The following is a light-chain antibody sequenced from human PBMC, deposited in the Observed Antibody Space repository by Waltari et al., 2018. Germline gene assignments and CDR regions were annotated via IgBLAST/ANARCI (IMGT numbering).Light chain of an antibody. V-gene: IGLV2-14*03. J-gene: IGLJ1*01. Sequence: QSALTQPASVSGSPGQSITISCTGTSSDVGGYNYVSWYQHHPGKAPKLMIYDVSNRPSRVSNRFSGSKSGNTASLTISGLQAEDEADYYCSSYTSSSTPYVFGTGTKVTVL. CDR1: SSDVGGYNY. CDR2: DVS. CDR3: SSYTSSSTPYV.